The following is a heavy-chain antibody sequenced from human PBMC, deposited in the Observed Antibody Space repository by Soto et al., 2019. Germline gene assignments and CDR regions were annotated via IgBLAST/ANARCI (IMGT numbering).Heavy chain of an antibody. CDR3: AREYYGEILDY. Sequence: QVQLVESGGGVVPPGRSLRLSCAASGFTFSSYAMHWVRQAPGKGLEWVAVISYDGSNKYYADSVKGRFTISRDNSKNTLYLQMNSLRAEDTAGYYCAREYYGEILDYWGQGTLVTVSS. J-gene: IGHJ4*02. V-gene: IGHV3-30*04. D-gene: IGHD4-17*01. CDR1: GFTFSSYA. CDR2: ISYDGSNK.